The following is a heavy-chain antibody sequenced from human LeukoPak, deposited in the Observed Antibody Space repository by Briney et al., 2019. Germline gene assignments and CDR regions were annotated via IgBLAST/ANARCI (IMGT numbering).Heavy chain of an antibody. V-gene: IGHV3-74*01. CDR1: GFTFSSYW. CDR2: INSDGSST. D-gene: IGHD3-3*01. J-gene: IGHJ4*02. Sequence: PGGSLRLSCAASGFTFSSYWMHWVRQAPGKGLVWVSRINSDGSSTSYADSVKGRFTISRDNAKNTLYLQMNSLRAEDTAVYYCARAGMYYDFWSGCYPFDYWGQGTLVTVSS. CDR3: ARAGMYYDFWSGCYPFDY.